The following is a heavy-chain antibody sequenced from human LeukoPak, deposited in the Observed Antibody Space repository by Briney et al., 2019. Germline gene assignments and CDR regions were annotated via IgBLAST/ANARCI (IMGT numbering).Heavy chain of an antibody. CDR3: ARKGNGALDI. CDR2: ISDIGAST. CDR1: GFTFGNYA. V-gene: IGHV3-23*01. D-gene: IGHD1-1*01. Sequence: PGGSLRLSCAPSGFTFGNYAMSWVRQASGKGLEWVSDISDIGASTNYVGSVKGRFTISRDNSKNTLFLQMDSLRAEDTAIYYCARKGNGALDIWGQGTMVTVSS. J-gene: IGHJ3*02.